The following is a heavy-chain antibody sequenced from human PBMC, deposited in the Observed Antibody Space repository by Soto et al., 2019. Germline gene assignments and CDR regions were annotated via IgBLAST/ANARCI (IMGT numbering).Heavy chain of an antibody. CDR1: GYTFTSYG. Sequence: QVHLVQSGAEVKKPGASVKVSCKASGYTFTSYGITWVRQAPGQGLEWMGWISAHTGNTDYAQKLQGRVIVTRDTPTSTAYMELRRLRSDDTAVYYCARGRYGDYWGQGALVTVSS. CDR2: ISAHTGNT. CDR3: ARGRYGDY. V-gene: IGHV1-18*01. D-gene: IGHD1-1*01. J-gene: IGHJ4*02.